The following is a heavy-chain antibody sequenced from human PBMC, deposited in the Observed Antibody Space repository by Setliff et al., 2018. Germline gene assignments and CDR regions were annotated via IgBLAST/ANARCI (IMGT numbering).Heavy chain of an antibody. CDR3: ARVWGSGWYGGAFDI. D-gene: IGHD6-19*01. V-gene: IGHV1-46*01. Sequence: ASVKVSCKASGYTFTSYYMHWVRQAPGQGLEWMGIINPSGGSTSYAQKFQGRVTMTRDTSTSTVYMELSSLRSEDTAVYYCARVWGSGWYGGAFDIWGQGTMVTVSS. CDR1: GYTFTSYY. CDR2: INPSGGST. J-gene: IGHJ3*02.